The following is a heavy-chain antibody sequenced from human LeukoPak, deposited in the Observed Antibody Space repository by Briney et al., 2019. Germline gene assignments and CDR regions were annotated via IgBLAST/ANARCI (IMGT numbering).Heavy chain of an antibody. CDR1: GGSISSYY. CDR2: IYYSGST. Sequence: SETLSLTCTVSGGSISSYYWSWIRQPPGKGLEWVGYIYYSGSTNYNPSLKSRVTISVDTSKNQFSLKLSSVTAADTAVYYCARSKWELLQWFDPWGQGTLVTVSS. D-gene: IGHD1-26*01. CDR3: ARSKWELLQWFDP. J-gene: IGHJ5*02. V-gene: IGHV4-59*01.